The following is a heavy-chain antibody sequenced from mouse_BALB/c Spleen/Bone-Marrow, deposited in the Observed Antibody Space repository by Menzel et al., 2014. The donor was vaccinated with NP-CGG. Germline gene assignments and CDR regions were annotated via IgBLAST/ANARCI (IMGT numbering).Heavy chain of an antibody. CDR1: GYTFTSYT. D-gene: IGHD1-1*01. V-gene: IGHV1-4*01. J-gene: IGHJ2*01. Sequence: QVQLKHSGAELARPGASVKMSCKASGYTFTSYTMHWVKQRPGQGLEWIGYINPSGGYTNYNQKFKDKATLTADKSSSTAYMQLSSLTSEDSAVYYCARESLYGSNYYWGQGTTLTVSS. CDR3: ARESLYGSNYY. CDR2: INPSGGYT.